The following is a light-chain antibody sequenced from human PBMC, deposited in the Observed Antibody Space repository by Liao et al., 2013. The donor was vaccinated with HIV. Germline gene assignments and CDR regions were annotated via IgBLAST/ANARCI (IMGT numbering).Light chain of an antibody. V-gene: IGLV3-21*04. J-gene: IGLJ3*02. CDR1: NIGSKS. CDR3: QVWDDGRDQSWV. CDR2: SDS. Sequence: SYELTQPPSVSVAPGKTARITCGGNNIGSKSVHWYQQKPGQAPVLVIYSDSDRPSGIPERFSGSNSGNTATLTISRVEAGDEADYYCQVWDDGRDQSWVFGGGTKLTVL.